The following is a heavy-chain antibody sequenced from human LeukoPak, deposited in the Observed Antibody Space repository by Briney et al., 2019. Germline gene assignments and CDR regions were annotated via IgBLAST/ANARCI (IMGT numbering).Heavy chain of an antibody. CDR2: IIPIFGTA. Sequence: GAPVKVSCKASGGTFSSYAISCVRQAPGQGLEWMGGIIPIFGTANYAQKFQGRVTITTDESTSTAYVELSSLRSEDTAVYYCARVDSGYDRSWFDPWGQGTLVTDSS. CDR1: GGTFSSYA. V-gene: IGHV1-69*05. J-gene: IGHJ5*02. CDR3: ARVDSGYDRSWFDP. D-gene: IGHD5-12*01.